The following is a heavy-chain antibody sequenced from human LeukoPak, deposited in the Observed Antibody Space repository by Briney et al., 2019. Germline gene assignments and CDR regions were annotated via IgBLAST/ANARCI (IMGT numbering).Heavy chain of an antibody. D-gene: IGHD6-6*01. CDR1: GGTFSSYA. CDR2: IIPIFGTA. V-gene: IGHV1-69*13. J-gene: IGHJ4*02. Sequence: GASVKVSCKASGGTFSSYAISWVRQAPGQGLEWMGGIIPIFGTANYAQKFQGRVTITADESTSTAYMELGSLRSEDTAVYYCARDAIGSSSGEVFDYWGQGTLVTVSS. CDR3: ARDAIGSSSGEVFDY.